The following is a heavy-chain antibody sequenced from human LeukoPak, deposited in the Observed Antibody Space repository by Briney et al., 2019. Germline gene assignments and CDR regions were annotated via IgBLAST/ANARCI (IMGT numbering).Heavy chain of an antibody. CDR1: GFSLSTSGVG. V-gene: IGHV2-5*02. CDR2: IYWDDDK. D-gene: IGHD3-9*01. J-gene: IGHJ4*02. Sequence: SGPTLVNPTQTLTLTCTFSGFSLSTSGVGVGWIRQPPGKALEWLALIYWDDDKRYSPSLKSRLTITKDTSKNQVVLTVTNMDPVDTATYYCVHRADDWLSNASPYYFDYWGQGTLVTVSS. CDR3: VHRADDWLSNASPYYFDY.